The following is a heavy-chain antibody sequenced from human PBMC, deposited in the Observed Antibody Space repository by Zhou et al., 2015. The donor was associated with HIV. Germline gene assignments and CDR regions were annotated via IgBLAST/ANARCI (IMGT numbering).Heavy chain of an antibody. J-gene: IGHJ3*02. CDR3: ARSSVNHDNAFDI. V-gene: IGHV1-69*17. CDR2: ITPMFDIK. Sequence: LVQSGTEVRKPGSSVKVSCKASGGTFSGSDISWVRQAPGQGLEWMGGITPMFDIKNYAQKFRARLTITVDQYTNTAYMELSSLTSEDAAIYFCARSSVNHDNAFDIWGQGTKVIVSS. D-gene: IGHD3-22*01. CDR1: GGTFSGSD.